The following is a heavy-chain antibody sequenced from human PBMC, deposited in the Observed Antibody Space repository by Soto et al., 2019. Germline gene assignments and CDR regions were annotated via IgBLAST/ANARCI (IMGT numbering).Heavy chain of an antibody. V-gene: IGHV4-39*01. CDR1: GGSISSSSYY. Sequence: SETLSLTCTVSGGSISSSSYYWVWIRRPPGKGLEWIGNVYYGGSTYYNPSLKSRVTISVETSKSQFSLKLSSVTAADTAVYYCAGGDYYHSSGYYFYYYTMDVWGQGTTVTVSS. CDR2: VYYGGST. D-gene: IGHD3-22*01. J-gene: IGHJ6*02. CDR3: AGGDYYHSSGYYFYYYTMDV.